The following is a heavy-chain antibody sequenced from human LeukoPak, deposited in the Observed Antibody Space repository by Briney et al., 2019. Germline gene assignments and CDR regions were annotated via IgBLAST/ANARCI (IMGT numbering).Heavy chain of an antibody. CDR2: INTDGSST. D-gene: IGHD1-26*01. CDR1: GFTLSNYW. Sequence: GGSLRLSCSASGFTLSNYWIHWDRQAPGKGLVWVSRINTDGSSTNYADSVRGRFTVSRGNAKNTLYLQMNSLRVEDTAVYYCARVIGWDEPFDLWGHGTLVTVSS. CDR3: ARVIGWDEPFDL. J-gene: IGHJ3*01. V-gene: IGHV3-74*01.